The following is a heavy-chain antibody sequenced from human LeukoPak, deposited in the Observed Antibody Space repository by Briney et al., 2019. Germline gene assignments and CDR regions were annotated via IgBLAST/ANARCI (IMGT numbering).Heavy chain of an antibody. D-gene: IGHD3-10*02. Sequence: PSETLSLTCAVSGGSISSSNWWSWVRQPPGKGLEWIGEIYHSGSTNYNPSLKSRVTMSVDTSKNQFSLELSSVTAADTAVYYCARSSNYVLDPWGQGTLVTVSS. CDR3: ARSSNYVLDP. J-gene: IGHJ5*02. CDR2: IYHSGST. V-gene: IGHV4-4*02. CDR1: GGSISSSNW.